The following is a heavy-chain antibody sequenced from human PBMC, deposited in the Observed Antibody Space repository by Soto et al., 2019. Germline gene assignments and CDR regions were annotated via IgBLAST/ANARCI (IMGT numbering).Heavy chain of an antibody. Sequence: SETLSLTCAVSGWSFSGYYWSWIRQPPGKGLEWIGEINHSGSTNYNPSLKSRVTISVDTSKYQFSMKLRSVTAAYTAVYYCARGGDIVVVPASIHYYYYCMDVWGQGTTVTVSS. D-gene: IGHD2-2*02. J-gene: IGHJ6*02. CDR3: ARGGDIVVVPASIHYYYYCMDV. V-gene: IGHV4-34*01. CDR2: INHSGST. CDR1: GWSFSGYY.